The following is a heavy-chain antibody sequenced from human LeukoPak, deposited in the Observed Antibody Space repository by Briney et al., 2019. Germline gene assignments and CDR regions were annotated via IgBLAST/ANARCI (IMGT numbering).Heavy chain of an antibody. D-gene: IGHD2-2*02. V-gene: IGHV1-24*01. J-gene: IGHJ5*02. CDR3: ATLPAAIPKTPFDP. Sequence: GASVKVSCKVSGYTLTELSMHWVRQAPGKGLEWMGGFDPEDGETIYAQKFQGRVTMTEDTSTDTAYMELSSLRSEDTAVYYCATLPAAIPKTPFDPWGQGTLVTVSS. CDR1: GYTLTELS. CDR2: FDPEDGET.